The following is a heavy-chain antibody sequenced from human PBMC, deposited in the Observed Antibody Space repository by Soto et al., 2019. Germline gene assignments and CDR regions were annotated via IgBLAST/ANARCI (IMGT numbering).Heavy chain of an antibody. CDR3: ARPPGYISDWHYFDI. CDR2: ISRKSGGT. D-gene: IGHD2-21*02. V-gene: IGHV1-2*02. J-gene: IGHJ4*02. CDR1: GYTFINYY. Sequence: EASVKVSCKASGYTFINYYMHCVRQAPGQGLGWMGRISRKSGGTNYAQKCQGGVSKTWYTSLKTAYLELSSLISEDTAVYYCARPPGYISDWHYFDIWGQGTLVTVSS.